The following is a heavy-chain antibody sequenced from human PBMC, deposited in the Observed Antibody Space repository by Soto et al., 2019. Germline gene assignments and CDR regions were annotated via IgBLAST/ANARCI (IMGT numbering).Heavy chain of an antibody. Sequence: QLQLQESGPGLVKPSETLSLTCTVSGGSISSSSYYWGWIRQPPGKGLEWIGSIYYSGGTYYNPSLKSRVTISLDTPKHQFSLTLSSVPAADTAVYYCARHLLNYGDYPWGQGTLVPGSS. CDR1: GGSISSSSYY. V-gene: IGHV4-39*01. D-gene: IGHD4-17*01. CDR2: IYYSGGT. CDR3: ARHLLNYGDYP. J-gene: IGHJ5*02.